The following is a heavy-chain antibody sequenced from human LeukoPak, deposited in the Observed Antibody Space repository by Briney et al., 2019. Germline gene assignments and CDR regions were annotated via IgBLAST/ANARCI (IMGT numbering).Heavy chain of an antibody. V-gene: IGHV1-8*01. CDR1: GYTFTSYD. J-gene: IGHJ6*02. D-gene: IGHD5-12*01. CDR3: ARVLCSGYDPCYYGMDV. CDR2: MNPNSGNT. Sequence: ASVKVSCKASGYTFTSYDINWVRQATGQGLEWMGWMNPNSGNTGYAQKFQGRVTMTRNTSISTAYMELSSLRSEDTAVYYCARVLCSGYDPCYYGMDVWGQGTTVTVSS.